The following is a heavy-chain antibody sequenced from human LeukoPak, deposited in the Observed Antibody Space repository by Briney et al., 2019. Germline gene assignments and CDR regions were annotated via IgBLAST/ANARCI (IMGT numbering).Heavy chain of an antibody. V-gene: IGHV3-7*01. CDR2: IKQDGSEK. J-gene: IGHJ4*02. Sequence: PGGSLRLSCAASGFTFSSYWMSLGRQAPGKGRWWVANIKQDGSEKYYVDSVKGRFTISRDNAKNSLYLQMNSLRAEDTAVYYCARFDWLLYFDYWGQGTLVTVSS. D-gene: IGHD3-9*01. CDR3: ARFDWLLYFDY. CDR1: GFTFSSYW.